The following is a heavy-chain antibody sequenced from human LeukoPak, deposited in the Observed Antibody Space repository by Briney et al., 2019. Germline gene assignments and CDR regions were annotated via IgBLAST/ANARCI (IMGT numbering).Heavy chain of an antibody. CDR2: ISSSSSYI. CDR1: VFTFSSYT. J-gene: IGHJ3*02. CDR3: ARDTYDILTGYYKWAFDI. V-gene: IGHV3-21*06. D-gene: IGHD3-9*01. Sequence: GGSLRLSCAPSVFTFSSYTMNWVRQAPGKGLEWVSSISSSSSYIYYAASVKGRFTISRDNAKNSLYLQMNSLRAEDTAVYYCARDTYDILTGYYKWAFDIWGQGTMVTVSS.